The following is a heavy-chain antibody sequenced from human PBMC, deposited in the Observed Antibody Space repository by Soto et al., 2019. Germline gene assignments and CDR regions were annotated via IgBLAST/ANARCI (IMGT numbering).Heavy chain of an antibody. Sequence: GWSLRLSCAASGFSFNRHWMTWVRQAPGKGLQWVASIKRDGSEKYYVDSVKGRFTISRDNVKNSLSLQMNSLRAEDTAVYYCARDPYYYDSHYYYGVDVWGQGTTVTVSS. CDR3: ARDPYYYDSHYYYGVDV. D-gene: IGHD3-22*01. CDR2: IKRDGSEK. V-gene: IGHV3-7*01. J-gene: IGHJ6*02. CDR1: GFSFNRHW.